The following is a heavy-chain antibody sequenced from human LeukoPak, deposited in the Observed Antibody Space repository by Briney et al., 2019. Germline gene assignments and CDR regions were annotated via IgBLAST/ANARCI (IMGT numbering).Heavy chain of an antibody. CDR3: ARHGYYDILTGYYYYYYMDV. Sequence: SETLSLTCTVSGGSISSSSYYWGWIRQPPGKGLEWIGSIYYSGSTYYNPSLKSRVTISVDTSKNQFSLKLSSVTAADTAVYYCARHGYYDILTGYYYYYYMDVWGKGTTVTISS. CDR2: IYYSGST. V-gene: IGHV4-39*01. CDR1: GGSISSSSYY. D-gene: IGHD3-9*01. J-gene: IGHJ6*03.